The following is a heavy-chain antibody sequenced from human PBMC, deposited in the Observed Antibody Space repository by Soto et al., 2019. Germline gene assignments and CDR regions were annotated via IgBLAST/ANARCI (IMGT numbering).Heavy chain of an antibody. CDR3: AREVGAKGKFDY. V-gene: IGHV1-46*03. CDR1: GYTFTSYY. CDR2: INPSGGST. D-gene: IGHD1-26*01. J-gene: IGHJ4*02. Sequence: ASVKLSCKESGYTFTSYYMHWVRQAPGQGLEWMGIINPSGGSTSYAQKFQGRVTMTRDTSTSTVYMELSSLRSEDTAVYYCAREVGAKGKFDYWGQGTLVTVSS.